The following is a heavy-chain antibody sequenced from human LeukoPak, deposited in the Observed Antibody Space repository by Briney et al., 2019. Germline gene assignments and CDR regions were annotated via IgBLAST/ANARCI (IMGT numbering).Heavy chain of an antibody. CDR2: IGGTHSNI. V-gene: IGHV3-48*02. CDR3: ARDRDYAFDS. CDR1: GFTFSIYN. J-gene: IGHJ4*02. D-gene: IGHD4-17*01. Sequence: GGSLRLSCAASGFTFSIYNMNWVRQAPGMGLEWVSYIGGTHSNIYYADSVKGRFTISRDDAKNSLYLQMNSLRDEDTAVYYCARDRDYAFDSWGQGTLVTVSS.